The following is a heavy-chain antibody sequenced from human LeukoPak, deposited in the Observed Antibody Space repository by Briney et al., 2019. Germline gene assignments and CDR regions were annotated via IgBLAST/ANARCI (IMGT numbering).Heavy chain of an antibody. V-gene: IGHV3-33*01. CDR3: ARAATDYYDSSGYYSIGDAFDI. CDR2: IWYDGSNK. CDR1: GFTFSSYG. Sequence: GRSLRLSCAASGFTFSSYGMHWVRQAPGKGLEWVAVIWYDGSNKYYADSVKGRFTISRDNSKNTLYLQMNSLRAEDTAVYYCARAATDYYDSSGYYSIGDAFDIWGQGTMVTVSS. D-gene: IGHD3-22*01. J-gene: IGHJ3*02.